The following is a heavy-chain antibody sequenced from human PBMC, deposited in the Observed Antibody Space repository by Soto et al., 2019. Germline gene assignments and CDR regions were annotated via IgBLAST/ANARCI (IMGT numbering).Heavy chain of an antibody. V-gene: IGHV1-3*01. Sequence: ASVKVSCKASGYTFTSYAMHWVRQAPGQRLEWMGWINAGNGNTKYSQKFQGRVTITRDTSANTAYMELSSLRSEDTAVYDCARRLGLYYFDSWGKGTLVTVSS. J-gene: IGHJ4*02. CDR3: ARRLGLYYFDS. CDR2: INAGNGNT. CDR1: GYTFTSYA. D-gene: IGHD1-26*01.